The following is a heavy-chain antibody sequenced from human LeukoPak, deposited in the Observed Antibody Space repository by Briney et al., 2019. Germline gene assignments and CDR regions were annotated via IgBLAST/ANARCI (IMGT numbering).Heavy chain of an antibody. CDR1: GFTFDDYA. CDR2: ISWNSGSI. J-gene: IGHJ3*02. CDR3: AKDTLPGDSGSYPDAFDI. V-gene: IGHV3-9*03. D-gene: IGHD1-26*01. Sequence: PGRSLSLSCAASGFTFDDYAMHWVRQVPGKGLEWVSGISWNSGSIGYADSVKGRFTISRDNAKNSLYLQMNSLRAEDMALYYCAKDTLPGDSGSYPDAFDIWGQGTMVTVSS.